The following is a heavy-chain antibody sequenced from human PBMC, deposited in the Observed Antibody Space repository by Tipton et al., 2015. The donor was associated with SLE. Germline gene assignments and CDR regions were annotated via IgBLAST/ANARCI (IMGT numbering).Heavy chain of an antibody. V-gene: IGHV4-39*07. CDR3: ARGAGSSGDFDY. D-gene: IGHD2-15*01. CDR1: GGSISSSSYY. Sequence: TLSLTCTVSGGSISSSSYYWGWIRQPPGKGLEWIGSIYYSGSTYYNPSLKSRVTISVDTSKIQFSLKLSSVTAADTAVYYCARGAGSSGDFDYWGQGTLVTVSS. CDR2: IYYSGST. J-gene: IGHJ4*02.